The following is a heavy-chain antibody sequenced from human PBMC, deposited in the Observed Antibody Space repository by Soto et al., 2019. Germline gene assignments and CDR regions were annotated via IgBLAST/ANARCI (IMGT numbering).Heavy chain of an antibody. Sequence: SVKVSCKASGYTFTSYYMHWVRQAPGQGLEWMGIINPSGGSTSYAQKFQGRVTMTRDTSTSTVYMELSSLRSEDTAVYYCASSLWFGEFFDYWGQGTLVTVSS. V-gene: IGHV1-46*03. CDR1: GYTFTSYY. D-gene: IGHD3-10*01. J-gene: IGHJ4*02. CDR3: ASSLWFGEFFDY. CDR2: INPSGGST.